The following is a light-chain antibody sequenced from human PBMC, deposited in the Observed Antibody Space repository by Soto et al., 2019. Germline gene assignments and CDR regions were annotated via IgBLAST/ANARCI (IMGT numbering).Light chain of an antibody. Sequence: QSALTQPASVSGSPGQSITVSCTGTSSDVGYYNYVSWYQHHPGKAPKLMIYEVSNRPSGVSNRFSASKSGSTAFLTISGLRAEDEADYYCSSYTTSSTPYVFGTGTKLTVL. V-gene: IGLV2-14*01. J-gene: IGLJ1*01. CDR2: EVS. CDR1: SSDVGYYNY. CDR3: SSYTTSSTPYV.